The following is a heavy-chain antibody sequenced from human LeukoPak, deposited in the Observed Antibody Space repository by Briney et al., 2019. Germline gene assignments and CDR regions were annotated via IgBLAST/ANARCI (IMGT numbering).Heavy chain of an antibody. CDR1: GYTFTSYG. CDR2: MNPNSGNT. Sequence: ASVKVSCKASGYTFTSYGISWVRQATGQGLEWMGWMNPNSGNTGYAQKFQGRVTITRNTSISTAYMELSSLRSEDTAVYYCARGRTVTTNDLSYWGQGTLVTVSS. D-gene: IGHD4-17*01. J-gene: IGHJ4*02. CDR3: ARGRTVTTNDLSY. V-gene: IGHV1-8*03.